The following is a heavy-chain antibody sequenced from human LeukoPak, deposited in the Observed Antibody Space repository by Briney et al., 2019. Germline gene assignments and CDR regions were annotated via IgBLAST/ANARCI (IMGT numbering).Heavy chain of an antibody. Sequence: PSQTLSLTCTVSGGSLSSGSYYWSWIRQPAGKGLEWIGRIYTSGSTNYNPSLKSRVTISVDTSKNQFSLKLSSVTAADTAVYYCARDGSYGLDYWGQGTLVTVSS. CDR2: IYTSGST. D-gene: IGHD5-18*01. CDR1: GGSLSSGSYY. V-gene: IGHV4-61*02. CDR3: ARDGSYGLDY. J-gene: IGHJ4*02.